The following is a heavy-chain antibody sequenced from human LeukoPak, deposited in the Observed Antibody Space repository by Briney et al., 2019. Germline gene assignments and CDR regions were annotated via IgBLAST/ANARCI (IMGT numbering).Heavy chain of an antibody. D-gene: IGHD6-19*01. CDR3: APDPDSRGWYYPLTN. CDR1: GFTFSSYA. V-gene: IGHV3-23*01. CDR2: ISGSGGST. Sequence: GGSLRLSCAASGFTFSSYAMSWVRQAPGKGLEWVSAISGSGGSTYYADSVKGRFTISRDNSKNTLYLQTNSLRAEDTAVYYCAPDPDSRGWYYPLTNWGQGTLVTVSS. J-gene: IGHJ4*02.